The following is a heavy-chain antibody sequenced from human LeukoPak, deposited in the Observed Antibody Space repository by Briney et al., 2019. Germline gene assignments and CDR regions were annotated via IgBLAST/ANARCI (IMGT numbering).Heavy chain of an antibody. V-gene: IGHV1-46*03. Sequence: GASVNVSCKSSVYTFTSYYMHWVRHAPGQGLEWVGIINPSGGSTSYAQKLQGRVTMPRDTSTSTVYMELSSRRSEDTAVYYCARELPGIAVAGPYFQHWVQGALVTVSS. D-gene: IGHD6-19*01. CDR1: VYTFTSYY. J-gene: IGHJ1*01. CDR2: INPSGGST. CDR3: ARELPGIAVAGPYFQH.